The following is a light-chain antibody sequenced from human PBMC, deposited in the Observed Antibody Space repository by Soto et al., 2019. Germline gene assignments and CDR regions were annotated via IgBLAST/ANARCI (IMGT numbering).Light chain of an antibody. CDR3: QQTYSVLPYT. Sequence: DIQMTQSPSSLSASIGDRVTITCWASQNIRTYLNWYQQKPGKAPDLLVFAASNLQTGVPSRFSGGGSGTDFTLTISSLQPEDFATYYCQQTYSVLPYTFGQGTKLEIK. CDR2: AAS. V-gene: IGKV1-39*01. J-gene: IGKJ2*01. CDR1: QNIRTY.